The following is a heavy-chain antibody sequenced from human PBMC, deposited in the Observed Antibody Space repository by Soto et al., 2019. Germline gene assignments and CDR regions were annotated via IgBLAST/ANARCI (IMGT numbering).Heavy chain of an antibody. J-gene: IGHJ6*02. CDR1: GYTFTGYY. Sequence: ASVKVSCKASGYTFTGYYMHWVRQAPGQGLEWMGWINPNSGGTNYAQKFQGWVTMTRDTSISTAYMELSRLRSDDTAVYYCARASPIPHMVRGVITYYYGMDVWGQGTTVTVSS. D-gene: IGHD3-10*01. CDR3: ARASPIPHMVRGVITYYYGMDV. CDR2: INPNSGGT. V-gene: IGHV1-2*04.